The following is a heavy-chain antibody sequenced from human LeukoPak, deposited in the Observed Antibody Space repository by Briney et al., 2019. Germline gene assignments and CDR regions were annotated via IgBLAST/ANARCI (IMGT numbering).Heavy chain of an antibody. CDR1: GYTFTSCG. V-gene: IGHV1-18*01. CDR2: ISAYNGNT. J-gene: IGHJ4*02. CDR3: ARSNYYYDSSGYYYFDY. D-gene: IGHD3-22*01. Sequence: GASVKVSCKASGYTFTSCGISWVRQAPGQGLEWMGWISAYNGNTNYAQKLQGRVTMTTDTSTSTAYMELRSLRSDDTAVYYCARSNYYYDSSGYYYFDYWGQGTLVTVSS.